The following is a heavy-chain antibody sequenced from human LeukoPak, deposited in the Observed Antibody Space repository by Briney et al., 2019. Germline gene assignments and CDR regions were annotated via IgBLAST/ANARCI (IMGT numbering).Heavy chain of an antibody. D-gene: IGHD4-11*01. CDR3: ARGWERRYSNT. J-gene: IGHJ4*02. CDR2: IYYSGST. Sequence: SETLSLTCTVSGGSISSGDYYWSWIRQPPGKGLEWIGYIYYSGSTYYNPSLKSRVTISVDTSKNQFSLKLSSVTAADAAVYYCARGWERRYSNTWGQGTLVTVSS. CDR1: GGSISSGDYY. V-gene: IGHV4-30-4*08.